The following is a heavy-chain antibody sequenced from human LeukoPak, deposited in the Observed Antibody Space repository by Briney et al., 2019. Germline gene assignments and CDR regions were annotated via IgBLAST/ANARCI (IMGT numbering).Heavy chain of an antibody. J-gene: IGHJ4*02. Sequence: GGSLRLSCVASGFTFNSYTMNWVRQAPGKGLVWVSRTNPEGTRTDYADSVKGRFTISRDNAKNTLYLQMNSLRADDTAVYYCSRDSTGNDDYWGQGTLVTVSS. V-gene: IGHV3-74*01. CDR3: SRDSTGNDDY. D-gene: IGHD1-1*01. CDR2: TNPEGTRT. CDR1: GFTFNSYT.